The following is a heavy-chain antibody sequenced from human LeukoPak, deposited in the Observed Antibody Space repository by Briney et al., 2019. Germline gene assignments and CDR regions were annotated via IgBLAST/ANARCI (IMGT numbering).Heavy chain of an antibody. V-gene: IGHV3-74*01. CDR3: ARVSNYVWFDT. D-gene: IGHD4-11*01. J-gene: IGHJ5*02. CDR2: INTDGSST. Sequence: GGSQRLSCAASGFTFSSYWMHWVRQAPGKGLVWVSRINTDGSSTYYADSVKGRFTISRDNAKNTLYLQMNSLRAEDTAVYYCARVSNYVWFDTWGQGNLVTVSS. CDR1: GFTFSSYW.